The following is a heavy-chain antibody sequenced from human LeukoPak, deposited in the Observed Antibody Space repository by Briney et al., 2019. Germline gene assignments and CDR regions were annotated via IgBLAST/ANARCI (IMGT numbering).Heavy chain of an antibody. Sequence: PSETLSLTCTVSGGSISSSSYYWGWIRQPPGKGLEWIGSIYYSGSTYYNPSLKSRVTISVDTSKNQFSLKLSSVTAADTAVYYCARLAQWEPQDYYFDYWGQGILVTVSS. CDR3: ARLAQWEPQDYYFDY. CDR2: IYYSGST. V-gene: IGHV4-39*01. J-gene: IGHJ4*02. D-gene: IGHD1-26*01. CDR1: GGSISSSSYY.